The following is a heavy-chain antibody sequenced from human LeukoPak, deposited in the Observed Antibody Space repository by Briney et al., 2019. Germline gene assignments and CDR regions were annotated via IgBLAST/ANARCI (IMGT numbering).Heavy chain of an antibody. D-gene: IGHD3-22*01. CDR1: GYTFTGYY. V-gene: IGHV1-2*02. CDR2: INPNSGGT. CDR3: ARAPYDSSGYFFPP. J-gene: IGHJ5*02. Sequence: ASVKVSCKASGYTFTGYYMHWVRQAPGQGLEGMGCINPNSGGTNYAQKFQGRVTMTRDTSISTAYMELSRLRSDDTAVYYCARAPYDSSGYFFPPWGQGTLVTVSS.